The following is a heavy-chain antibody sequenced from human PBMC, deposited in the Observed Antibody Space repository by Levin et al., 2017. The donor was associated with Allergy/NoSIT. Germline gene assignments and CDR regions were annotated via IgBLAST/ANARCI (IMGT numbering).Heavy chain of an antibody. CDR2: IYYSGST. V-gene: IGHV4-59*01. D-gene: IGHD6-19*01. CDR1: GGSISSYY. J-gene: IGHJ3*02. CDR3: ARGRAVAGWDDAFDI. Sequence: MPSETLSLTCTVSGGSISSYYWSWIRQPPGKGLEWIGYIYYSGSTNYNPSLKGRVTISVDTSKNQFSLKLSTVTAADTAVYYCARGRAVAGWDDAFDIWGQGTMVTVSS.